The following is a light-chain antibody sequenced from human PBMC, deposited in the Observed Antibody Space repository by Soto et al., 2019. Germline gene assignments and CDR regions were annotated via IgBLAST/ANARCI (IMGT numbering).Light chain of an antibody. CDR3: QQRSNWPRWT. J-gene: IGKJ1*01. CDR1: QSVSSN. V-gene: IGKV3-11*01. CDR2: GAS. Sequence: VMTQSPATLSVSPGEIGTLSCRASQSVSSNLAWYQQKPGQAPRLLIYGASNRATGIPARFSGSGSGTDFTLTISSLEPEDFAVYYCQQRSNWPRWTFGQGTKVDIK.